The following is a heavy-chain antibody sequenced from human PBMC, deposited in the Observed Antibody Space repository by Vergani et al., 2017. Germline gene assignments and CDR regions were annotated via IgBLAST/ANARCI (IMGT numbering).Heavy chain of an antibody. J-gene: IGHJ3*02. Sequence: QVQLVQSGAEVKKPGASVKVSCKASGYTFTGYYMHWVRQAPGQGLEWMGWINPNSGGPNYAQKFQGRVTMTSDTSISTAYVELSRLRSEDAAVYYCARASINMVGGTRGAFDIWGQGTMVTVSS. CDR1: GYTFTGYY. CDR2: INPNSGGP. V-gene: IGHV1-2*02. CDR3: ARASINMVGGTRGAFDI. D-gene: IGHD3-10*01.